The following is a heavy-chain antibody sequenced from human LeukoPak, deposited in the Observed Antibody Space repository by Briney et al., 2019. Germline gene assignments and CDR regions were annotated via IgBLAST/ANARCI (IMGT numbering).Heavy chain of an antibody. CDR2: IYYSGST. Sequence: PSETLSLTCTVSGGSISSYYWSWIRQPPGKGLEWIEYIYYSGSTNYNPSLKSRVTISVDTSKNQFSLKLSSVTAADTAVYYCARGPDYYYYGMDVWGQGTTVTVSS. CDR3: ARGPDYYYYGMDV. J-gene: IGHJ6*02. V-gene: IGHV4-59*01. CDR1: GGSISSYY.